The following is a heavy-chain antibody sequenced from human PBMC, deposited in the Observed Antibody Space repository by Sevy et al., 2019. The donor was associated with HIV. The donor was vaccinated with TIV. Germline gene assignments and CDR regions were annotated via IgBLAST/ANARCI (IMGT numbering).Heavy chain of an antibody. V-gene: IGHV1-46*01. Sequence: ASVKVSCKPSGDTFTNDYMHWVRQAPGQGLEWMGIIDPSAGNASYAEKFHGRVTMAWETSTSTLYMDLSSLRSEDTAGYYCVRADPAQHFDSWGQGTLVTVSS. CDR1: GDTFTNDY. J-gene: IGHJ4*02. CDR2: IDPSAGNA. CDR3: VRADPAQHFDS.